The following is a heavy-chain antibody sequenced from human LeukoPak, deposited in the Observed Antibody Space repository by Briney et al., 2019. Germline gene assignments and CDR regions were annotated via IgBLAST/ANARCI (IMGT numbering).Heavy chain of an antibody. CDR1: GFTFSDYY. Sequence: VGSLRLSCAASGFTFSDYYMSWIRQAPGKGLEWASYISSSGSTIYYADSVKGRFTISRDNAKNSLYLQMNSLRAEDTAVYYCASRAGIAVAGLPVWGQGTLVTVSS. CDR3: ASRAGIAVAGLPV. CDR2: ISSSGSTI. D-gene: IGHD6-19*01. J-gene: IGHJ4*02. V-gene: IGHV3-11*01.